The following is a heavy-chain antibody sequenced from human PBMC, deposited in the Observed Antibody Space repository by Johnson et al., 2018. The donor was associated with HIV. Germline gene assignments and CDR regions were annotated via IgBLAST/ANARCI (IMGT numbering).Heavy chain of an antibody. J-gene: IGHJ3*02. CDR1: GFTFSDYY. V-gene: IGHV3-13*01. D-gene: IGHD3-9*01. CDR3: ARGLRYFDWFDAFDI. Sequence: VQLVESGGGLVKPGGSLRLSCAATGFTFSDYYMSWVRQATGKGLEWVSAIGTAGDTYYPGSVKGRFTISRENAKNSLYLQMNSLRAGDTAVYYCARGLRYFDWFDAFDIWGQGTMVTVSS. CDR2: IGTAGDT.